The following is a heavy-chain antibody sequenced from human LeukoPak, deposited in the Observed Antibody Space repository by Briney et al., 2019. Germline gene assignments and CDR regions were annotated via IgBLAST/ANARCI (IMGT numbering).Heavy chain of an antibody. Sequence: SVKVSCKAFGGTFSSYAISWVRHAPGQGLEWMGGIIPIFGTANYAQKFQGRVTITTDESTSTAYMELSSLRSEDTAVYYCARGEQLGELEFDYWGQGTLVTVSS. V-gene: IGHV1-69*05. CDR1: GGTFSSYA. D-gene: IGHD1-7*01. J-gene: IGHJ4*02. CDR2: IIPIFGTA. CDR3: ARGEQLGELEFDY.